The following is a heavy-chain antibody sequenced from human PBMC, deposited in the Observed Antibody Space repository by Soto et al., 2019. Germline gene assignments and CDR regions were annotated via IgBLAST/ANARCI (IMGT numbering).Heavy chain of an antibody. CDR3: TSRLSAWYGLYYFHY. J-gene: IGHJ4*02. D-gene: IGHD6-13*01. Sequence: QVHLVQSGAEVRKPGASVKVSCEVSGKTLTELSIHWVRQAPGKGLEWVGGFDPEDGERIYAQCFQGRVSMAEDTSTSTAYLELSSLRTEDTAVYYCTSRLSAWYGLYYFHYWGQGTLVTVSS. CDR1: GKTLTELS. V-gene: IGHV1-24*01. CDR2: FDPEDGER.